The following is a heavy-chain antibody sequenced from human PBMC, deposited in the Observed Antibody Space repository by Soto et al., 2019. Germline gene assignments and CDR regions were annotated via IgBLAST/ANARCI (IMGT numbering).Heavy chain of an antibody. Sequence: GGSLRLSCATSGFTFSSYPIHWVRQAPGKGPVWVSRITEDGSGTTYADSVKGRFTVTRDNAKNTMYLQMSGLGAEDTAVYHCVSGNNGWRAMEYWGQGTLVTVSS. J-gene: IGHJ4*02. CDR1: GFTFSSYP. CDR3: VSGNNGWRAMEY. D-gene: IGHD6-19*01. V-gene: IGHV3-74*01. CDR2: ITEDGSGT.